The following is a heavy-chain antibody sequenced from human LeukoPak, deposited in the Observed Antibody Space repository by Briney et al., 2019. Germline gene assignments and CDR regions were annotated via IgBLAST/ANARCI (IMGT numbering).Heavy chain of an antibody. CDR1: GDSINSFY. J-gene: IGHJ4*02. CDR2: ISYSGST. Sequence: PSETLSLTCIVSGDSINSFYWSWIRRPPGKGLEWIGYISYSGSTNYNPSLKSRVTIAEDTSWNQFSLRLDSVTAADTAVYYCARWSLHSSGWYFDSWGQGTLVTVSS. D-gene: IGHD3-22*01. CDR3: ARWSLHSSGWYFDS. V-gene: IGHV4-59*01.